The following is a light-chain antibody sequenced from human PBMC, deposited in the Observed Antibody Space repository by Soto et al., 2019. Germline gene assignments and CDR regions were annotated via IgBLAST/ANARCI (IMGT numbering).Light chain of an antibody. J-gene: IGLJ1*01. V-gene: IGLV2-14*01. Sequence: QSALTQPASVSGSPGQSITISCSGTSSDVGSYDHVAWYQQFPGKTPKLMIYEGSNRPSGVSSRFSGSKSGNTASLTISGLQAEDEADYYCISYTGSSTAYVFGSGTKLTVL. CDR2: EGS. CDR1: SSDVGSYDH. CDR3: ISYTGSSTAYV.